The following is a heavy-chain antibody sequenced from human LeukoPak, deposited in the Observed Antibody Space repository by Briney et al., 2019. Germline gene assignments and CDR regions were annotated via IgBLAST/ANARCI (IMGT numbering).Heavy chain of an antibody. CDR2: INSDGSST. CDR3: ARDRNTGSSYENLFKY. D-gene: IGHD1-26*01. CDR1: GFTFSSYW. Sequence: PGGSRRLSCAASGFTFSSYWMHWVRQAPGKGLVWVSRINSDGSSTSYADSVKGRFTISRDNAKNTLYLQMNSLRAEDTSVYYCARDRNTGSSYENLFKYWGQGSLVTVSS. J-gene: IGHJ4*02. V-gene: IGHV3-74*01.